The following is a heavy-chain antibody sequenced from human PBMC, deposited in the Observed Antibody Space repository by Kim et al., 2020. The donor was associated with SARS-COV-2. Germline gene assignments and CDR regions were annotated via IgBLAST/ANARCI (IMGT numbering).Heavy chain of an antibody. V-gene: IGHV3-7*01. Sequence: GGSLRLSCVASGFTFSSNWMSWVRQAPGKGLERVANIKPDESEKYYVDSVKGRFTVSRDNAKNSLYLQMNSLRAEDTAVYYCARDGYKLDAFDVWGQGT. CDR3: ARDGYKLDAFDV. CDR2: IKPDESEK. CDR1: GFTFSSNW. J-gene: IGHJ3*01. D-gene: IGHD5-12*01.